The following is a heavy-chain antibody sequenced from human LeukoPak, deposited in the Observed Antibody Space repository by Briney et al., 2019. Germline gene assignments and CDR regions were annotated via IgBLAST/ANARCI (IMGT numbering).Heavy chain of an antibody. Sequence: GGSLRLSCAASGFTFSNYALSWVRQAPGKGLEWVSAISGSGGSTYYADSVKGRFTISRDNSKNTLYLQMNSLRAEDTAVYYCAKGIYDILTGYYLPDYYYYMDVWGKGTTVTISS. CDR3: AKGIYDILTGYYLPDYYYYMDV. CDR2: ISGSGGST. CDR1: GFTFSNYA. J-gene: IGHJ6*03. V-gene: IGHV3-23*01. D-gene: IGHD3-9*01.